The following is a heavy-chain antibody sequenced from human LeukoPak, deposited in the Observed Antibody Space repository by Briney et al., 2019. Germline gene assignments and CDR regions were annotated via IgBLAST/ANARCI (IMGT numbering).Heavy chain of an antibody. CDR2: MNPNSGNT. D-gene: IGHD6-25*01. CDR1: GYTFTSYD. Sequence: ASVKVSCKASGYTFTSYDINWVRQATGQGLGWMGWMNPNSGNTGYAQKFQGRVTMTRNTSISTAYMELSSLRSEDTAVYYCALLQRLGPDQFDYWGQGTLVTVSS. J-gene: IGHJ4*02. V-gene: IGHV1-8*01. CDR3: ALLQRLGPDQFDY.